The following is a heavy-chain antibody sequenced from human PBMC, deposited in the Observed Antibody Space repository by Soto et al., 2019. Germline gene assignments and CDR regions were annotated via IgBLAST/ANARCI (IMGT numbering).Heavy chain of an antibody. V-gene: IGHV1-69*01. CDR1: GGSFNNYA. Sequence: QVHLVQSGAEVKKPGSSVKVSCKTSGGSFNNYAFSWVRQAPGQGLEWMGGIIPNFDTPNYAQKFQDRVTIIADESTSTVYMELRSLRSNDTAVYYCAVAMVREILIFESSGMHVWGQGTTVIVSS. CDR2: IIPNFDTP. D-gene: IGHD3-10*01. CDR3: AVAMVREILIFESSGMHV. J-gene: IGHJ6*02.